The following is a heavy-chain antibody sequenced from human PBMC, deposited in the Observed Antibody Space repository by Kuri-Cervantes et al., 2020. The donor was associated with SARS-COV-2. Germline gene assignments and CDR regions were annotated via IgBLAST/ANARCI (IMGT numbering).Heavy chain of an antibody. Sequence: GESLKISCAASGFTFSDYYMSWIRQAPGKGLEWVSYISSSGSTIYYADSVKGRFTISRDNAKNSLYLQMNSLGVEDTAVYYCANSFYDTSSVPRLDYWGQGTLVTVSS. V-gene: IGHV3-11*04. J-gene: IGHJ4*02. CDR1: GFTFSDYY. CDR2: ISSSGSTI. CDR3: ANSFYDTSSVPRLDY. D-gene: IGHD2/OR15-2a*01.